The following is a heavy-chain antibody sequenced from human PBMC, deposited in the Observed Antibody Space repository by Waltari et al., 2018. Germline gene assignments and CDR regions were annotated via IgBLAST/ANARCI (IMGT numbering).Heavy chain of an antibody. Sequence: EVQLVESGGGLVQPGGSLRLSCSASGFRFSNYIMFWVRQAPGKGREYVSAMSNNGGSTYYTDSVRGRFTISRDNSKNMLYLQMSSLRPEDTAVYYCESRPPVTRDYWGQGTLVTVSS. J-gene: IGHJ4*02. CDR3: ESRPPVTRDY. CDR1: GFRFSNYI. D-gene: IGHD5-18*01. CDR2: MSNNGGST. V-gene: IGHV3-64D*06.